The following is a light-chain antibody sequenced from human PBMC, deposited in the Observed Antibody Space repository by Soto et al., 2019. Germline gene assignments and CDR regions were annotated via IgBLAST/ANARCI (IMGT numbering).Light chain of an antibody. CDR2: AAY. J-gene: IGKJ2*01. CDR1: QRISVH. CDR3: QQRYITPYT. Sequence: DIQMTQSPSSLSASVGDTVTITCRASQRISVHLNWYQQKPGKVPKLLIYAAYNLQSGVPSSFSGSGSETDFALPISSRKPEDFATYYCQQRYITPYTFGQGTKLQIK. V-gene: IGKV1-39*01.